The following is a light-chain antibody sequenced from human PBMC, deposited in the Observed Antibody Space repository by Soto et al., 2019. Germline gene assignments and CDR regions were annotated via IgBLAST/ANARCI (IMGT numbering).Light chain of an antibody. CDR3: ATWSDSLKGWV. J-gene: IGLJ3*02. V-gene: IGLV1-44*01. CDR1: SSDIGSNS. Sequence: QSVLTQPPSASRTPGQRVTIPCSGSSSDIGSNSVNWYQQLPGAAPRPLIYANDHRPSGVPDRFSASKSGTSASLAISGVRSEDEAFYYCATWSDSLKGWVFGGGTKLTVL. CDR2: AND.